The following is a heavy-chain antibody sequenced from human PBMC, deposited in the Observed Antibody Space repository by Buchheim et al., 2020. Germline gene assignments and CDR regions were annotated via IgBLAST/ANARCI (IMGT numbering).Heavy chain of an antibody. V-gene: IGHV3-15*07. CDR3: TTDLAVPSGSNPDY. Sequence: EVQLVESGGGSVKPGGSLTLSCAAYGFTSSDAWMNWVRQAPGKGLEWVGRIKTKTEGGPTDYASLVKCRFTISRDDSKNTVYLQMNSLKNEDTAVYYCTTDLAVPSGSNPDYWGQGTL. D-gene: IGHD1-26*01. CDR2: IKTKTEGGPT. J-gene: IGHJ4*02. CDR1: GFTSSDAW.